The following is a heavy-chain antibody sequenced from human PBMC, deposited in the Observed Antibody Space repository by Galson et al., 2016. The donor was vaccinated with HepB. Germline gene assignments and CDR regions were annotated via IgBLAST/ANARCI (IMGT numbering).Heavy chain of an antibody. V-gene: IGHV4-31*03. CDR2: IYYSGST. Sequence: TLSLTCTVSGGSISSGGYYWTWIRQHPEKDLEWIGYIYYSGSTYYNSSLKSRVIISVDTSKNQFSLMLGSVTAADTAIYYCARGSNCSGGRCFWFDPWDQGTLVTVSS. CDR1: GGSISSGGYY. J-gene: IGHJ5*02. D-gene: IGHD2-15*01. CDR3: ARGSNCSGGRCFWFDP.